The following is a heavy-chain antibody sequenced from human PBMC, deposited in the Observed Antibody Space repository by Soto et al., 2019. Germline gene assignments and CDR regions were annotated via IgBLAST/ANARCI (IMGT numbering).Heavy chain of an antibody. J-gene: IGHJ4*02. D-gene: IGHD1-20*01. CDR1: SGSISVTNVF. CDR3: ARITGRHLDY. Sequence: PSETLSLTCTVSSGSISVTNVFWGWFRQPPGKGLEWIRNIDHSGTAYFSPSLATRVTFHVDTSKNQFSLTLYSVTAADTAVYYCARITGRHLDYWGQGIRVTVSS. CDR2: IDHSGTA. V-gene: IGHV4-39*01.